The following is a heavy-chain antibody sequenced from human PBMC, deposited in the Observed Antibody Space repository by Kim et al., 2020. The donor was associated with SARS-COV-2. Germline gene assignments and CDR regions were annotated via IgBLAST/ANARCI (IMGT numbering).Heavy chain of an antibody. Sequence: SETLSLTCTVSGGSISSSSYYWGWIRQPPGKGLEWIGSIYYSGSTYYNPSLKSRVTISVDTSKNQFSLKLSSVTAADTAVYYCASLRQVVVITGAFDIWGQGTMVTVSS. CDR3: ASLRQVVVITGAFDI. J-gene: IGHJ3*02. V-gene: IGHV4-39*01. CDR1: GGSISSSSYY. D-gene: IGHD3-22*01. CDR2: IYYSGST.